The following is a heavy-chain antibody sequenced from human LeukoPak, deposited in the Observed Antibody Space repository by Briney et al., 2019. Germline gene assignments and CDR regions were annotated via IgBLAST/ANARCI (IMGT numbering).Heavy chain of an antibody. CDR2: INSNGGST. V-gene: IGHV1-46*01. Sequence: VASVKVSCKASGYTFTSYYMHWVRQAPGQGLEWMGIINSNGGSTSYAQKFQGRVTMTRDTSTSTVYMELSSLRSEDTAVYYCARARYLGWFGADYYGMDVWGQGTTVTVSS. CDR3: ARARYLGWFGADYYGMDV. CDR1: GYTFTSYY. D-gene: IGHD3-10*01. J-gene: IGHJ6*02.